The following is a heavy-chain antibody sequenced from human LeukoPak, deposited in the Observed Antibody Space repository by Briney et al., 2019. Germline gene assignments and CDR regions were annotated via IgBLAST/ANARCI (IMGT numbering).Heavy chain of an antibody. CDR3: VRGSLASGVVVYYYYYLDV. V-gene: IGHV3-48*01. CDR2: ISASRDIT. D-gene: IGHD3-3*01. CDR1: GFNYSSYT. J-gene: IGHJ6*03. Sequence: GGSMRLSCAAYGFNYSSYTMNWVRQAPGMGLEWLSYISASRDITYYADSVKGRFTISRDNAKNSLYLQMNSLRAEDTAVYYCVRGSLASGVVVYYYYYLDVWGKGTTVTVSS.